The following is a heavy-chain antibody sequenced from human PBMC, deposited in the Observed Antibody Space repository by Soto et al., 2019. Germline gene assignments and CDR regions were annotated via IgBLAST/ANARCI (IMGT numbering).Heavy chain of an antibody. CDR1: VYSFTSYW. J-gene: IGHJ6*02. Sequence: GASLKISCKGSVYSFTSYWISWVRQMPGKGLEWMGRIDPSDSYTNCSPSFQGHVTISADKSISTAYLQWSSLKASDTAMYYCARSSVVVVAATEYYYYYGMDVWGQGTTVTVSS. D-gene: IGHD2-15*01. V-gene: IGHV5-10-1*01. CDR2: IDPSDSYT. CDR3: ARSSVVVVAATEYYYYYGMDV.